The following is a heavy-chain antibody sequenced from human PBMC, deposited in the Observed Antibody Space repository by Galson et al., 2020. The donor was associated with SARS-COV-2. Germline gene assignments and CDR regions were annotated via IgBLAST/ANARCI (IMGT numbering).Heavy chain of an antibody. D-gene: IGHD3-22*01. Sequence: GGSLRLSCAASGFMFSGYAMHWVRQAPGKGLEWVAVVSHDGRNQYYADSVTGRFTISRDNSKNTLYLQMNSLRAEDTAVYYCAREGNNYSDSSGDYPIYWGQGTLVTVSS. J-gene: IGHJ4*02. CDR1: GFMFSGYA. CDR2: VSHDGRNQ. CDR3: AREGNNYSDSSGDYPIY. V-gene: IGHV3-30*04.